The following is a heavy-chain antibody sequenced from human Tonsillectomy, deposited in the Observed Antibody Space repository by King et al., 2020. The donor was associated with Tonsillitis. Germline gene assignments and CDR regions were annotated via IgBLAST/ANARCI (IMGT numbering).Heavy chain of an antibody. CDR3: VRGAAAAGTFAMDV. J-gene: IGHJ6*02. CDR1: GITFSTYS. CDR2: ISSSSQYI. D-gene: IGHD6-13*01. V-gene: IGHV3-21*01. Sequence: VQLVESGGGLVKPGGSLRLSCAASGITFSTYSMNWVRQAPGKGLEWVSSISSSSQYIYYADSVKGRFTISRDNAKNSLFLQMNSLRVEDTAVYYCVRGAAAAGTFAMDVWGQGTTVTVAS.